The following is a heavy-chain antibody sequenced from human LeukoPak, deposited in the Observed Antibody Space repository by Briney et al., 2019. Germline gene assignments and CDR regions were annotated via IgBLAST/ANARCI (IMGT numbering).Heavy chain of an antibody. CDR2: INHSGST. CDR3: ARFTTGYYTLDY. CDR1: GGSFSGYY. Sequence: PSETLSLTCAVYGGSFSGYYWSWIRQPPGKGLEWIGEINHSGSTNYNPSLKSRVTISVDTSKNQFSLKLSSVTAADTAVYYCARFTTGYYTLDYWGQGTLVTVSS. V-gene: IGHV4-34*01. J-gene: IGHJ4*02. D-gene: IGHD3/OR15-3a*01.